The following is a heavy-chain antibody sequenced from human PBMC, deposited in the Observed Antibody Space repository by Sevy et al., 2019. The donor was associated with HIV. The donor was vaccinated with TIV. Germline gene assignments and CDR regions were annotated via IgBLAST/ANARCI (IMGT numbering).Heavy chain of an antibody. Sequence: SETLSLTCAVYGGSFSGYYRSWIRQPPGKGLEWIGEINHSGSTNYNPSLKSRVTISVDTSKNQFSLKLSSVTAADTAVYYCARGGSGYPRVAFFDYWGQGTLVTVSS. CDR1: GGSFSGYY. D-gene: IGHD2-15*01. CDR3: ARGGSGYPRVAFFDY. J-gene: IGHJ4*02. CDR2: INHSGST. V-gene: IGHV4-34*01.